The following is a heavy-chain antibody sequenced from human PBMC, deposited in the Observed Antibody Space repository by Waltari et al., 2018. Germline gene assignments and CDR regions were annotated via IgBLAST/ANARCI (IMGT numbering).Heavy chain of an antibody. Sequence: QVQLQQWGAGLLKPSETLSLTCAVYGGSVSGYYWSWIRQPPGKGLEWIGEINHSGSTNYNPSLKSRVTISVDTSKNQFSLKLSSVTAADTAVYYCARGLVAAIGAQAFDYWGQGTLVTVSS. D-gene: IGHD2-15*01. V-gene: IGHV4-34*01. J-gene: IGHJ4*02. CDR1: GGSVSGYY. CDR3: ARGLVAAIGAQAFDY. CDR2: INHSGST.